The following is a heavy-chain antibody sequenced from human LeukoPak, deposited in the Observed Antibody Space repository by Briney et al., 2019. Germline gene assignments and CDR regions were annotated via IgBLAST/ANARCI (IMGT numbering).Heavy chain of an antibody. CDR3: AKLGVATIRFRPFDY. D-gene: IGHD5-12*01. V-gene: IGHV3-23*01. Sequence: GGSLRLSCAASGFTFSSYAMSWVRQAPGKGLEWVSAISGSGGSTYYAGSVKGRFTISRDNSKNTLYLQMNSLRAEDTAVYYCAKLGVATIRFRPFDYWGQGTLVTVSS. CDR2: ISGSGGST. CDR1: GFTFSSYA. J-gene: IGHJ4*02.